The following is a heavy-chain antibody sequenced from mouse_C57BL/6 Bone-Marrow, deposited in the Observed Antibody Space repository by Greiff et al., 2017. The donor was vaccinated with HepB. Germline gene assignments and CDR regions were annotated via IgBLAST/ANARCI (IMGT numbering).Heavy chain of an antibody. CDR2: IYPRSGNT. CDR3: AKGAGGSSYLDY. J-gene: IGHJ2*01. D-gene: IGHD1-1*01. CDR1: GYTFTSYG. Sequence: VKLVESGAELARPGASVKLSCKASGYTFTSYGISWVKQRTGQGLEWIGEIYPRSGNTYYNEKFKGKATLTADKSSSTAYMELRSLTSEDSAVYFCAKGAGGSSYLDYWGQGTTLTVSS. V-gene: IGHV1-81*01.